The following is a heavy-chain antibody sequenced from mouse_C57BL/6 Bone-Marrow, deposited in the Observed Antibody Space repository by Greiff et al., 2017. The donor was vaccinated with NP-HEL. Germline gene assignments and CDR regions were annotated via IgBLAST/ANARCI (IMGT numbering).Heavy chain of an antibody. J-gene: IGHJ2*01. V-gene: IGHV1-64*01. CDR1: GYTFTNYW. CDR3: ARLPYYYGSRYDY. CDR2: IHPNSGST. D-gene: IGHD1-1*01. Sequence: VQLQQPGAELVKPGASVKLSCKASGYTFTNYWMHWVKQRPGQGLEWIGMIHPNSGSTNYNEKFKSKATLTVDKSSSTAYMQLSSLTSEDSAVYYCARLPYYYGSRYDYWGRGTTLTVTA.